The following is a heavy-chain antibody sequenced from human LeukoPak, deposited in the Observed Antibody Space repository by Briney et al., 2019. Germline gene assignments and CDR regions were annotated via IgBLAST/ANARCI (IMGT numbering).Heavy chain of an antibody. Sequence: GGSLRLSCVASGFSFSSYGIHWVRQAPGKGLEWVAVIWYDGSNKYYADSVKGRFTISRDNSKNTLYLQMNSLRAEDTAVYYCARTVSYYYGMDVWGQGTTVTVSS. CDR3: ARTVSYYYGMDV. CDR1: GFSFSSYG. V-gene: IGHV3-33*01. CDR2: IWYDGSNK. J-gene: IGHJ6*02.